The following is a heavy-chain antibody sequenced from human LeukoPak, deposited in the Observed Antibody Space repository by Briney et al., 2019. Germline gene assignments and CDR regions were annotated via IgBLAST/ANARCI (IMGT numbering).Heavy chain of an antibody. CDR1: GGSFSGYY. Sequence: SETLSLTCAVYGGSFSGYYWSWIRQPPGKGLEWIGEVNHSGSTNYNPSLKSRVTISVGTSKNQFSLKLSSVTAADTAVYYCARVESYCSGGSCYSLWDYWGQGTLVTVSS. CDR3: ARVESYCSGGSCYSLWDY. J-gene: IGHJ4*02. CDR2: VNHSGST. D-gene: IGHD2-15*01. V-gene: IGHV4-34*01.